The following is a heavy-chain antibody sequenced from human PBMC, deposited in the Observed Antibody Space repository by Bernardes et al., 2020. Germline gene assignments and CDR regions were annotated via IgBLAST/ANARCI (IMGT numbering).Heavy chain of an antibody. CDR1: GFTSYA. D-gene: IGHD1-7*01. Sequence: GGSLRLSCAASGFTSYAVSWVRQAPGKGLEWVSGVSVSGGSTYYADSVKGRFTISRDNSKNTLYLQMNSLRAEDTAVYYCAKGTTGTTGGSFDNWGQGTLVTVSS. CDR3: AKGTTGTTGGSFDN. V-gene: IGHV3-23*01. J-gene: IGHJ4*02. CDR2: VSVSGGST.